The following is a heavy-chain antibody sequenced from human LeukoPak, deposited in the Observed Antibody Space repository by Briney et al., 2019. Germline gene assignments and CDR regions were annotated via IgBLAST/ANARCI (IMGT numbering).Heavy chain of an antibody. CDR2: IRYDGSNK. V-gene: IGHV3-30*02. D-gene: IGHD3-10*01. Sequence: GGSLRLSCAASGFTFSSYGMHWVRQAPGKGLEWVAFIRYDGSNKYYADSVKGRFTISRDNSKNTLYLQMNSLRAEDTAVYYCAKASDYYGSGRGNHYYYYGMDVRGQGTTVTVSS. CDR1: GFTFSSYG. CDR3: AKASDYYGSGRGNHYYYYGMDV. J-gene: IGHJ6*02.